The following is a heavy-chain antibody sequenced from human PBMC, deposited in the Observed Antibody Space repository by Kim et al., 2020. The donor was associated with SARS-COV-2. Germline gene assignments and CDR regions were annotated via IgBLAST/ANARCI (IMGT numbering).Heavy chain of an antibody. Sequence: GGSLRLSCAASGFTFSSYGMHWVRQAPGKGLECVAVISYDGSNKYYADSVKGRFTISRDNSKNTLYLQMNSLRAEDTAVYYCAKVAGSEDFDYWGQGTLV. CDR3: AKVAGSEDFDY. J-gene: IGHJ4*02. CDR2: ISYDGSNK. CDR1: GFTFSSYG. V-gene: IGHV3-30*18. D-gene: IGHD3-10*01.